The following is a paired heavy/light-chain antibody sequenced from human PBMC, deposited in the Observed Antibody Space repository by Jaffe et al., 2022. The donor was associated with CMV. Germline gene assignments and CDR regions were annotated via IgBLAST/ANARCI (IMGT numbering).Heavy chain of an antibody. V-gene: IGHV1-3*01. CDR2: IIGGNGNT. CDR3: ARDNYEIVGYLAWGPKQRAHEGYWFDP. D-gene: IGHD3-16*01. Sequence: QVQLVQSGAEVKKPGASVKISCKASGYSFSNYAIHWVRQAPGRRPEWIGRIIGGNGNTRYSEKFQGRVTITRDTSATTVYMDLNSLTTEETAVYYCARDNYEIVGYLAWGPKQRAHEGYWFDPWGQGTQVIVSS. J-gene: IGHJ5*01. CDR1: GYSFSNYA.
Light chain of an antibody. Sequence: EIVMTQSPATLSVSPGERVTLSCRASQSIWDDVAWYQQKPGQAPRLLIYGISTRATGTPARFSGSGSGTEFTLTISSLQSEDFVVYFCHQYSNWPPSFGQGTKLEVK. CDR2: GIS. CDR3: HQYSNWPPS. CDR1: QSIWDD. J-gene: IGKJ2*01. V-gene: IGKV3-15*01.